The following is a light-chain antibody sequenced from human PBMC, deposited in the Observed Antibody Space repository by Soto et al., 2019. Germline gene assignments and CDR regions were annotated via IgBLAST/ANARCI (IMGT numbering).Light chain of an antibody. CDR3: QQYNSYSWT. Sequence: DIQMTQSPSSLSASVGDRVTLTCRASQSISSYLNWYQHKPGKAPKLLIYAASTLQSGVPSRFSGSGSGTEFTLTISSLQPDDFATYYCQQYNSYSWTFGQGTKVDIK. CDR1: QSISSY. J-gene: IGKJ1*01. CDR2: AAS. V-gene: IGKV1-39*01.